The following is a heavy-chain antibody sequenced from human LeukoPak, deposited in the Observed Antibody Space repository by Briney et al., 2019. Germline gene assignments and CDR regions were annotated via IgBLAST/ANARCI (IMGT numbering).Heavy chain of an antibody. CDR1: GGSISSGGYY. Sequence: PSETLSLTCTVSGGSISSGGYYWSWIRQHPGKGLEWIGYNYYSGSTYYNPSLKSRVTISVDTSKNQFSLKLSSVTAADTAVYYCARVRSYDFWSGYFGPTTLFDYWGQGTLVTVSS. CDR2: NYYSGST. V-gene: IGHV4-31*03. CDR3: ARVRSYDFWSGYFGPTTLFDY. J-gene: IGHJ4*02. D-gene: IGHD3-3*01.